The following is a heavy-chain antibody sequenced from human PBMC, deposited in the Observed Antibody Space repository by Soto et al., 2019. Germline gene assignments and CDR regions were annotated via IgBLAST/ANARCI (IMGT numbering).Heavy chain of an antibody. CDR1: GFTFHNAW. D-gene: IGHD3-10*01. CDR3: TTDPSYITTYRGGRAV. J-gene: IGHJ6*02. V-gene: IGHV3-15*01. CDR2: IRSNTDGGTA. Sequence: GGSLRLSCAASGFTFHNAWMSWVRQAPGKGLEWVGRIRSNTDGGTADYAAPVKGRFIISRDDSKNTLYLQMNSLNTEDTAVYYCTTDPSYITTYRGGRAVWAQGTTVPVS.